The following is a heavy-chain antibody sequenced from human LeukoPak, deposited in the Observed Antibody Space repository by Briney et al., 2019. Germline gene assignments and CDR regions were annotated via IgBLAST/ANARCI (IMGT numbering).Heavy chain of an antibody. Sequence: ASVKVSCKASGGTFSSYAISWVRQAPGQGLEWMGWINAGNGNTKYSQKFQGRVTITRDTSASTAYMELSSLRSEDTAVYYCARDRKSQQLGAFDIWGQGTMVTVSS. CDR2: INAGNGNT. V-gene: IGHV1-3*01. D-gene: IGHD6-13*01. CDR1: GGTFSSYA. J-gene: IGHJ3*02. CDR3: ARDRKSQQLGAFDI.